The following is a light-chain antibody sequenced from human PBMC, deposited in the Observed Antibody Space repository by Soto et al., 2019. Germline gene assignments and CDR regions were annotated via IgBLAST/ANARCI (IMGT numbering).Light chain of an antibody. V-gene: IGKV3-20*01. Sequence: EIVFRQPPCTLSSSAGERGTLSCRVSDSSHNEDLAGYQQKPGRAPTLLIYGASSRATGIPDRLSGSGSATDVSPTSSRREQAESAVVYCHQGDSTTGTFGQGTKVDI. CDR1: DSSHNED. CDR3: HQGDSTTGT. CDR2: GAS. J-gene: IGKJ1*01.